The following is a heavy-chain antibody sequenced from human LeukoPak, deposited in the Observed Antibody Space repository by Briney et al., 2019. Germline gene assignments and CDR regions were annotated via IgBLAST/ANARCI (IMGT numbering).Heavy chain of an antibody. CDR1: GYTFTGYF. J-gene: IGHJ4*02. CDR3: ARLYGSGSYYYFDY. V-gene: IGHV1-2*02. D-gene: IGHD3-10*01. CDR2: INPNSGGT. Sequence: RASVKVSCKSSGYTFTGYFVHWVRQAPGQGLEWMGWINPNSGGTNYAQKFQGRVTMTRDTSISTAYLQWSSLKASDTAMYYCARLYGSGSYYYFDYWGQGTLVTVSS.